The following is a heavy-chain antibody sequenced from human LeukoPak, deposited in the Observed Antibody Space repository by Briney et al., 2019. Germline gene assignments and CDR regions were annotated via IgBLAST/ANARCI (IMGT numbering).Heavy chain of an antibody. CDR1: GFTISSYA. V-gene: IGHV3-23*01. J-gene: IGHJ4*02. CDR2: ITGSAGST. CDR3: AKGLRVEWLVPDY. Sequence: GGSLRLSCTPSGFTISSYAMSWVHPAPGKGLALISAITGSAGSTSYADSVKGRFTISRDNSKNTLYLQMNSLRAEDTAVYYCAKGLRVEWLVPDYWGQGTLVTVSS. D-gene: IGHD6-19*01.